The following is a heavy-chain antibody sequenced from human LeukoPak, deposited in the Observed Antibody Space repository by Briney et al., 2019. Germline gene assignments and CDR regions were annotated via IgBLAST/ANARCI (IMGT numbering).Heavy chain of an antibody. CDR3: ARERYYDFWSGYYIDY. Sequence: ASVKVSCKASGYTFTSYGISWVRQAPGQGLEWMGWISAYNGNTNYAQKLQGRVTMTTDTSTSTAYMELRSLRSDDTAVYYCARERYYDFWSGYYIDYWGQGTLVTVSS. V-gene: IGHV1-18*01. CDR1: GYTFTSYG. CDR2: ISAYNGNT. J-gene: IGHJ4*02. D-gene: IGHD3-3*01.